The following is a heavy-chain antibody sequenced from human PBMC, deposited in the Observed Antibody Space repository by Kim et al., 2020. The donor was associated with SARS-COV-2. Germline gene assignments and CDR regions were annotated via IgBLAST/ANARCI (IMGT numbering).Heavy chain of an antibody. CDR2: IDPTDSYS. CDR3: ARVGNSNWFDP. D-gene: IGHD1-7*01. CDR1: GYRFTSYW. V-gene: IGHV5-10-1*01. Sequence: GESLKISCKASGYRFTSYWISWVRQMPGKGLEWMGRIDPTDSYSNYSPSFQGHVTTSADKSISTAYLQWSSLKASDTAMYYCARVGNSNWFDPWGQGTLVTVSS. J-gene: IGHJ5*02.